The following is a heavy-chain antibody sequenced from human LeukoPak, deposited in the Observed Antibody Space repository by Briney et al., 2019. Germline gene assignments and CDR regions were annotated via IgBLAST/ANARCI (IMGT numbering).Heavy chain of an antibody. J-gene: IGHJ4*02. CDR3: ARDSVSLEYSEGFDY. CDR1: GYTFTSYG. D-gene: IGHD2-15*01. V-gene: IGHV1-18*01. CDR2: ISAYNGNT. Sequence: ASVKVSCKASGYTFTSYGISWVRQAPGQGLEWMGWISAYNGNTNYAQKLQGRVTMTTDTSTSTAYMELRSLRSDDTAVYYCARDSVSLEYSEGFDYWGQGTLVTVSS.